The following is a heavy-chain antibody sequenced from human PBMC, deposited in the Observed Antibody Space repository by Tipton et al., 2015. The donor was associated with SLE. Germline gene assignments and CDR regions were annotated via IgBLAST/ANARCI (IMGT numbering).Heavy chain of an antibody. CDR3: ARGPAWDPFDY. Sequence: TLSLTCIVSGSSIDGGYHWGWIRQPPGKGLEWIANIHHSGRTYYNPSLKSRVTISLDTSKKQFSLKLRSVTAADTAIYYCARGPAWDPFDYWGQGTLVTVSS. D-gene: IGHD1-26*01. V-gene: IGHV4-38-2*02. CDR1: GSSIDGGYH. CDR2: IHHSGRT. J-gene: IGHJ4*02.